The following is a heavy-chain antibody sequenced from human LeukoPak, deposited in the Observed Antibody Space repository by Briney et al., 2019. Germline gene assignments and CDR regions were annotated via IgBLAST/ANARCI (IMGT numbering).Heavy chain of an antibody. V-gene: IGHV1-46*01. J-gene: IGHJ4*02. CDR2: INHSGGGT. CDR3: TKELKAVAVEGFDY. D-gene: IGHD6-19*01. CDR1: GYTFTSYY. Sequence: GASVKVSCKASGYTFTSYYMHWVRQAPGQGLEWMGIINHSGGGTSYAQKFQGRLTMTRDTSTSTLYMELSSLRSEDTAVYYCTKELKAVAVEGFDYWGQGTLVTVSS.